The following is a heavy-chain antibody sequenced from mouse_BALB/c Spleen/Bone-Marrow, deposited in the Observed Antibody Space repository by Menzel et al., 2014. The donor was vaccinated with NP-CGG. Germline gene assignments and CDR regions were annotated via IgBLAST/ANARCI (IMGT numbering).Heavy chain of an antibody. CDR2: IWGDGTT. CDR1: GFSLTGFG. Sequence: VQVVESGPGLVAPSQSLSITCTVSGFSLTGFGINWIRQPPGKGLEWLGMIWGDGTTDYNSALKSGLSIDKDNSKSQVFLKMNSLQAGDTARYYCAREKYGNYYAMDYWGQGTSVTVSS. D-gene: IGHD2-10*02. CDR3: AREKYGNYYAMDY. V-gene: IGHV2-6-7*01. J-gene: IGHJ4*01.